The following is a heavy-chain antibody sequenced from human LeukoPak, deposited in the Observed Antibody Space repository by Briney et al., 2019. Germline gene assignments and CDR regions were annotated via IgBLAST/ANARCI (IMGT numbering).Heavy chain of an antibody. V-gene: IGHV1-18*01. Sequence: ASVKVSCKASGYTFTSYGISWVRQAPGQGLEWMGWISAYNGNTNYAQKLQDRVTMTTDTSTSRANMELRSLRYEDTAVYYCAITGDRSCSSTSCADAFDIWGQGTMVTVSS. CDR3: AITGDRSCSSTSCADAFDI. CDR2: ISAYNGNT. D-gene: IGHD2-2*01. J-gene: IGHJ3*02. CDR1: GYTFTSYG.